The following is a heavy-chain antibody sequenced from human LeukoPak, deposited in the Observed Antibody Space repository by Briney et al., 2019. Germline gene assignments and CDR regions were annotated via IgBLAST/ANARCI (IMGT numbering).Heavy chain of an antibody. J-gene: IGHJ4*02. CDR2: IRYDGFNK. V-gene: IGHV3-30*02. CDR1: GFTFISYG. CDR3: AKDLKEGFCSTTSCYGIDS. Sequence: GGSLRLSCAASGFTFISYGIHWVRQAPGKGLEWVAFIRYDGFNKYYADSVKGRFTISRDNSKNTLYLQMNSLRAEDTALYYCAKDLKEGFCSTTSCYGIDSWGQGTLVTVSS. D-gene: IGHD2-2*01.